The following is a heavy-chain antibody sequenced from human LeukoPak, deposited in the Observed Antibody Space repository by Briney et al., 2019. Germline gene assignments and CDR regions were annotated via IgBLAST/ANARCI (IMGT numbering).Heavy chain of an antibody. CDR1: GFTFSDYY. CDR3: ARVRLGTVTTVDY. J-gene: IGHJ4*02. Sequence: PGGSLRLSCAASGFTFSDYYMSWIRQAPGKGLGWLSSMSVTGTTIDYADSVQGRFTISRDNAKNSLYLQMSSLRADDTAVYYCARVRLGTVTTVDYWGQGTLVTVSS. D-gene: IGHD4-17*01. CDR2: MSVTGTTI. V-gene: IGHV3-11*01.